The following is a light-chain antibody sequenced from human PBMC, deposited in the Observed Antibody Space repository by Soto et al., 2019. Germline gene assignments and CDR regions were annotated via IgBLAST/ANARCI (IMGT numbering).Light chain of an antibody. V-gene: IGKV3-15*01. Sequence: EIVLTQSPSTLSLSPGERAILSCSASQSVSSYLAWYQQKPGQAPRLLIYGASTRATGIPARFSGSGSGTEFTLTISSLQSEDFAIYYCQQYNNWPPITFGQGTRLEI. J-gene: IGKJ5*01. CDR1: QSVSSY. CDR3: QQYNNWPPIT. CDR2: GAS.